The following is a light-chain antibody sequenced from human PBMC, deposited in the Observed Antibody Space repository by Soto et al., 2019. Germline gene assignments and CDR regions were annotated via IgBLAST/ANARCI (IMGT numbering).Light chain of an antibody. CDR3: QQYDAWPQGT. Sequence: DIVMTQSPAFVSASLGERVTLSCRASRTIDTYLAWFQHRLGQPPRLLIFGASVRAPGVPPRFSGGGSGTEFTLTINSLRSEDFAVYFCQQYDAWPQGTFGGGTTVEI. CDR2: GAS. CDR1: RTIDTY. V-gene: IGKV3-15*01. J-gene: IGKJ4*01.